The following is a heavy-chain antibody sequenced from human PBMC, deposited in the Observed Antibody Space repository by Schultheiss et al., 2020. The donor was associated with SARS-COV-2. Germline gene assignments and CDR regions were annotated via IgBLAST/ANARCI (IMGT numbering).Heavy chain of an antibody. CDR1: GGTFSSYA. V-gene: IGHV1-3*01. J-gene: IGHJ2*01. Sequence: ASVKVSCKASGGTFSSYAISWVRQAPGQGLEWMGWISAYNGNTKYSQKFQGRVTITRDTSASTAYMELSSLRSEDTAVYYCARDGPLAYGDYYWYFDLWGRGTLVTVSS. CDR2: ISAYNGNT. CDR3: ARDGPLAYGDYYWYFDL. D-gene: IGHD4-17*01.